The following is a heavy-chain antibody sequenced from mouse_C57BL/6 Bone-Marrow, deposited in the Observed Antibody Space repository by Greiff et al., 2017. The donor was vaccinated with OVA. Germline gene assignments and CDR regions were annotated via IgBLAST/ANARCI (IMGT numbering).Heavy chain of an antibody. CDR3: ARSSTGNYFDY. CDR1: GFTFTDYY. D-gene: IGHD4-1*02. CDR2: IRNKANGYTT. V-gene: IGHV7-3*01. Sequence: EVQGVESGGGLVQPGGSLSLSCAASGFTFTDYYMSWVRQPPGKALEWLGFIRNKANGYTTEYSASVKGRFTISRDNSQSILYLQMNALRAEDSATYYCARSSTGNYFDYWGQGTTLTVSS. J-gene: IGHJ2*01.